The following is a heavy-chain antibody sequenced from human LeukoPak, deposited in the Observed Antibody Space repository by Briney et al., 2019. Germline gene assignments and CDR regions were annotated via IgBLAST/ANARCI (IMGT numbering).Heavy chain of an antibody. CDR3: ARDVQAGPGY. CDR2: ISRSATDT. D-gene: IGHD6-19*01. Sequence: GGSLRLSCAASGFTFSNYDMSWVRQAPGKGLEWVSAISRSATDTYYADSVKGRFTISRDNSRNTLYLQMKSLRAEDTAVYYCARDVQAGPGYWGQGTLVTVS. CDR1: GFTFSNYD. J-gene: IGHJ4*02. V-gene: IGHV3-23*01.